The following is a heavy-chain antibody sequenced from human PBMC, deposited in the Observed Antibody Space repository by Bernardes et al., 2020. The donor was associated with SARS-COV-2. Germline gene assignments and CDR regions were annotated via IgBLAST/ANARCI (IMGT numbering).Heavy chain of an antibody. CDR1: GFTFTNYA. CDR3: AKVSSSSGSYYPPDY. Sequence: GGSLRLSCAASGFTFTNYAMTWVRQAPGKGLEWVSAISGSGGSTYYADSVKGRFTISRDNSKNTLYLQMNSLTAEDTAVYFCAKVSSSSGSYYPPDYWGQGTLVTVSS. V-gene: IGHV3-23*01. CDR2: ISGSGGST. D-gene: IGHD3-22*01. J-gene: IGHJ4*02.